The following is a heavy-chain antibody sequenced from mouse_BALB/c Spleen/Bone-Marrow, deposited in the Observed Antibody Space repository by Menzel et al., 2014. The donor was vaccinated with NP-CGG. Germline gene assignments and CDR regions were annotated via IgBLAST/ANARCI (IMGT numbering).Heavy chain of an antibody. CDR1: GYTLTSTW. Sequence: VQLQQSGSVLVRPGDSVKLSCKASGYTLTSTWIHWAKQRPGQGLEWIGEIHPNSGNTKYNEKLKGKATLTADTSSSTAYVDLSSLTSEDSAVYYCTRDGVGGAMDYWGQGTSVTVSS. D-gene: IGHD2-3*01. J-gene: IGHJ4*01. CDR2: IHPNSGNT. V-gene: IGHV1S130*01. CDR3: TRDGVGGAMDY.